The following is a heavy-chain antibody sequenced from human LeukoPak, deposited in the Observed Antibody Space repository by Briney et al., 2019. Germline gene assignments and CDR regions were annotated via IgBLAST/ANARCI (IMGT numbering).Heavy chain of an antibody. D-gene: IGHD5-24*01. CDR2: INHSGST. CDR3: ARRSYNSPFRY. V-gene: IGHV4-34*01. Sequence: TPSETLSLTCAVYGGSFSGYYWTWIRQPPGKGLEWIGEINHSGSTNYNPSLKSRVTISVDTFKNQFSLKLSSVTAADTAVYYCARRSYNSPFRYWGQGTLVTVSS. CDR1: GGSFSGYY. J-gene: IGHJ4*02.